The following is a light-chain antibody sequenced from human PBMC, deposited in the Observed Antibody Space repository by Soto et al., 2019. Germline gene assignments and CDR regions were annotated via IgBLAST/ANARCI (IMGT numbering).Light chain of an antibody. CDR1: QSVSSY. J-gene: IGKJ4*01. CDR2: DAS. Sequence: IVLSQSPATLSLSPGERATLSCRASQSVSSYLAWYQQKPGQAPRLLIYDASNRATGIPARFSGSGSGTDFTLTISSLEPEDFATYYCQQLSRYPLTFGGGTKVDIK. V-gene: IGKV3-11*01. CDR3: QQLSRYPLT.